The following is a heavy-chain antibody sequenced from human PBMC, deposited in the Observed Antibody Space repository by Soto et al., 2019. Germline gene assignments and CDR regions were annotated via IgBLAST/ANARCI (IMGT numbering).Heavy chain of an antibody. D-gene: IGHD3-10*01. J-gene: IGHJ3*02. CDR3: ARGTYYYGSGSYSRDAFDI. CDR1: GYSFTSYW. Sequence: GEALKISCKGSGYSFTSYWIGWVRQMPGKGLEWMGIIYPGDSDTRYSPSFQGQVTISADKSISTAYLQWSSLKASDTAVYYCARGTYYYGSGSYSRDAFDIWGQGTMVTVSS. CDR2: IYPGDSDT. V-gene: IGHV5-51*01.